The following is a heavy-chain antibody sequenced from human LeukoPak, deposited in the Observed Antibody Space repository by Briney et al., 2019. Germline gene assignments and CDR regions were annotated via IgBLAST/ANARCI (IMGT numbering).Heavy chain of an antibody. CDR2: ISYDGSNK. CDR3: AKDRFVGYSYGQPDH. D-gene: IGHD5-18*01. CDR1: GFTFSSYG. V-gene: IGHV3-30*18. Sequence: GRSLRLSCAASGFTFSSYGMHWVRQAPGKGLEWVVIISYDGSNKYYADSVKGRFTISRDNSKNTLYLQMNSLRVEDTAVYYCAKDRFVGYSYGQPDHWGQGTLVTVSS. J-gene: IGHJ4*02.